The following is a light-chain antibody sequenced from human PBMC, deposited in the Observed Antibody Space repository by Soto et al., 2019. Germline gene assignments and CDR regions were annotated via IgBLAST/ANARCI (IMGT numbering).Light chain of an antibody. CDR2: GVS. CDR1: SSDVGAYKY. V-gene: IGLV2-14*03. Sequence: SITISCTGTSSDVGAYKYVSWYQQHPGKVPKLIIYGVSNRPSGVSNRFSGSKSGNTAFLTISGLQPEDEADYYCSSFTGTTTLDVFGTGTKVTVL. J-gene: IGLJ1*01. CDR3: SSFTGTTTLDV.